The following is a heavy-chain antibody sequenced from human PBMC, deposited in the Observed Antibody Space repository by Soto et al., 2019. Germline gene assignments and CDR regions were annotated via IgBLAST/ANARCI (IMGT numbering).Heavy chain of an antibody. V-gene: IGHV4-30-4*01. Sequence: PSETLSLTCTVSGGSVSSGYLYWTWIRQPPGKGLEWIGHIYYSGTTHYNPSLKSRVTISVDTSKNQFSLKLNSVTAADTAVYYCAVSGSAAGPDAFHIWGLGTMVTVSS. D-gene: IGHD6-13*01. CDR2: IYYSGTT. CDR1: GGSVSSGYLY. J-gene: IGHJ3*02. CDR3: AVSGSAAGPDAFHI.